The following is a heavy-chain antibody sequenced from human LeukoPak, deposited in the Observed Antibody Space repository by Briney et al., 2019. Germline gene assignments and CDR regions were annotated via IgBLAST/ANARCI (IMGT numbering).Heavy chain of an antibody. Sequence: GGSLRLSCAASGFTFSSYSMNWVRQAPGKGLEWVSYISSSSSTIHYADSVKGRFTISRDNAKNSLYLQMNSLRAEDTAVYYCARGSGSYSFNLLGFDPWGQGTLVTVSS. J-gene: IGHJ5*02. CDR1: GFTFSSYS. D-gene: IGHD1-26*01. CDR3: ARGSGSYSFNLLGFDP. CDR2: ISSSSSTI. V-gene: IGHV3-48*01.